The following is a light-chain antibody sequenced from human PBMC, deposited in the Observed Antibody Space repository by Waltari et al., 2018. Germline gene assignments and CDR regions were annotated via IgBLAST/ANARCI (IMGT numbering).Light chain of an antibody. CDR2: STN. CDR1: RSTLGHGV. Sequence: QSVLTQPPSASATPRQRVTIPCSRSRSTLGHGVVHLYQVLPGTAPRLLIYSTNQRPSGVPERFSGSKSGTSASLAISGLQSEDEADYYCATWDYSLDGQVFGGGTKLTVL. J-gene: IGLJ3*02. CDR3: ATWDYSLDGQV. V-gene: IGLV1-44*01.